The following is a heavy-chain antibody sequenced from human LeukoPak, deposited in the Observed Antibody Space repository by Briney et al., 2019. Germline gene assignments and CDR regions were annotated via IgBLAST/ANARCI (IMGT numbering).Heavy chain of an antibody. CDR2: IPYSGTT. J-gene: IGHJ4*02. Sequence: SETLSLTCTVSRGSISGSYWSWLRQPPGKGLEWIGYIPYSGTTRYNPSLESRTSISVDMSKNQFSLRLSSVTAADTATYYCAKQKLDSGSGHYYFDYWGQGTLVTVSS. V-gene: IGHV4-59*01. D-gene: IGHD2-15*01. CDR1: RGSISGSY. CDR3: AKQKLDSGSGHYYFDY.